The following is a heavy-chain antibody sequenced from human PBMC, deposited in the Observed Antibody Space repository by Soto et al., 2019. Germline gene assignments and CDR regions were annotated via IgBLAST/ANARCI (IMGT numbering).Heavy chain of an antibody. V-gene: IGHV3-23*01. CDR1: GFTFSNYA. CDR2: ISGSGGST. J-gene: IGHJ4*02. Sequence: EVQLLESGGGLVQPGGSLRLSCAASGFTFSNYAVTWVRQAPGKGLEWVSTISGSGGSTYYADSVKGRFTISRDNSKNALYLQLNSLIAEDTAVYYCAKDHGSSWYAIDYWGQGTLVTVSS. CDR3: AKDHGSSWYAIDY. D-gene: IGHD6-13*01.